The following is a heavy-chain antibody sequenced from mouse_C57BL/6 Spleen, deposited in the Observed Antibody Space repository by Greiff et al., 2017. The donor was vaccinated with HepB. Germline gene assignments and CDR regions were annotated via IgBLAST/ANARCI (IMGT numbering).Heavy chain of an antibody. CDR2: IYPGDGDT. J-gene: IGHJ4*01. Sequence: VQVVESGPELVKPGASVKISCKASGYAFSSSWMNWVKQRPGKGLEWIGRIYPGDGDTNYNGKFKGKATLTVDKSSSTAYMQLSSLTSEDSAVYYCARSGYYAMDYWGQGTSVTVSS. D-gene: IGHD1-3*01. CDR1: GYAFSSSW. CDR3: ARSGYYAMDY. V-gene: IGHV1-82*01.